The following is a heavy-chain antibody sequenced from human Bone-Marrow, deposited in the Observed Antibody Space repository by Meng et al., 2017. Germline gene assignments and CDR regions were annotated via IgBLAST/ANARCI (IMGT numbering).Heavy chain of an antibody. CDR2: IETKPHNYAT. D-gene: IGHD6-19*01. CDR1: GASLSGSD. Sequence: LWLEAGEVLCRLGGLLKPSGAVSGASLSGSDIYWVRQASGKGLAWVGRIETKPHNYATSYAASLRGRFTISRDDSKNTAYLQMNSLKTEDTALYYCTIYTSGHIWGQGTMVTVSS. J-gene: IGHJ3*02. V-gene: IGHV3-73*02. CDR3: TIYTSGHI.